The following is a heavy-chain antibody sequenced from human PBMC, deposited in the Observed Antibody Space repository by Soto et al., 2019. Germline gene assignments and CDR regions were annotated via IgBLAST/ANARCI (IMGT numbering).Heavy chain of an antibody. CDR2: INHSGST. CDR1: GGSFSGYY. V-gene: IGHV4-34*01. J-gene: IGHJ6*02. CDR3: ARDRTIYGVVIISNYGMDV. D-gene: IGHD3-3*01. Sequence: QVQLQQWGAGLLKPSETLSLTCAVYGGSFSGYYWSWIRQPPGKGLEWIGEINHSGSTNYNPSLKSRVTISVDTSKNQFSLKLSSVTAADTTVYYCARDRTIYGVVIISNYGMDVWGQGTTVTVSS.